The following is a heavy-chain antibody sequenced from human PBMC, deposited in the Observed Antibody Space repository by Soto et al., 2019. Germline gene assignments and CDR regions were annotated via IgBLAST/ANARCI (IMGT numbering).Heavy chain of an antibody. CDR1: GGSFSGHS. CDR2: INHSGRV. CDR3: STRAYDTNGYYRFDP. Sequence: PSETLSLTCAVYGGSFSGHSWTWIRQSPGKGLEWIGDINHSGRVNCSPSLKSRVTISLDTSKNQFSLTPSAVTAADTAMYYCSTRAYDTNGYYRFDPWGQGTLVTVSS. V-gene: IGHV4-34*01. J-gene: IGHJ5*01. D-gene: IGHD3-22*01.